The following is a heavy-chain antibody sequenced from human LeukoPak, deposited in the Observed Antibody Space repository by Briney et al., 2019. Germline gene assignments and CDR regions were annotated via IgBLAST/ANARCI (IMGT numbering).Heavy chain of an antibody. D-gene: IGHD6-13*01. J-gene: IGHJ4*02. CDR3: AREGRVTAAGDFDY. V-gene: IGHV4-59*12. CDR2: IYYSGST. Sequence: SETLSLTCIVSGGSISSYYWSWIRQPPGKGLEWIGYIYYSGSTTYNPSLKSRATISVDTSKNQFSLKLSSVTAADTAVYYCAREGRVTAAGDFDYWGQGTLVTVSS. CDR1: GGSISSYY.